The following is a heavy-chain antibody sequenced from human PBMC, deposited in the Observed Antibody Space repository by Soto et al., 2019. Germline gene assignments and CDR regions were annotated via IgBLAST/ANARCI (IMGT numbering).Heavy chain of an antibody. CDR1: GFTFRSYG. Sequence: QVHLVESGGGVVQPVRSLRLSCAASGFTFRSYGMSWVRQTPGKGLEWLAIIQYDGSKEYYADSVKGRFSISRDNSKNTLDLQMNSLRAEDSAVYYCARDRTYYGSGAVGMDVWGQGTTVTVSS. CDR2: IQYDGSKE. D-gene: IGHD3-10*01. J-gene: IGHJ6*02. V-gene: IGHV3-33*01. CDR3: ARDRTYYGSGAVGMDV.